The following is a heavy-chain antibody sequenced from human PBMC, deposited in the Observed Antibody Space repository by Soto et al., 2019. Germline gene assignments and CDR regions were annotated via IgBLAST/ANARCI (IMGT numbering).Heavy chain of an antibody. J-gene: IGHJ3*02. V-gene: IGHV3-9*01. CDR3: AKDKGPAVIRIAAGGDAFDI. D-gene: IGHD6-13*01. Sequence: EVQLVESGGGMVQPGRSLRLSCAASGFTFDDYAMHWVRQAPGKGLEWVSGISLKSDSIGYADSVKGRFTISRDNAKNSLYVQMNSLRYEDTDLYYCAKDKGPAVIRIAAGGDAFDIWGQGTLVTVSS. CDR1: GFTFDDYA. CDR2: ISLKSDSI.